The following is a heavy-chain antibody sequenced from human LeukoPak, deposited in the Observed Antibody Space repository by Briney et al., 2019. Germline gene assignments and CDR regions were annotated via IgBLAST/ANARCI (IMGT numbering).Heavy chain of an antibody. CDR2: IGNTET. J-gene: IGHJ4*02. Sequence: GGSLRLSCATSGFPFETNAMSWVRQAPGKGLEWVATIGNTETFYADSVTGRFTISRDNSKNTVNLQMNRLRVEDTAIYYCAKDWIQFNRVFDCFDSWGQGTLVNVSS. CDR3: AKDWIQFNRVFDCFDS. CDR1: GFPFETNA. V-gene: IGHV3-23*01. D-gene: IGHD5-18*01.